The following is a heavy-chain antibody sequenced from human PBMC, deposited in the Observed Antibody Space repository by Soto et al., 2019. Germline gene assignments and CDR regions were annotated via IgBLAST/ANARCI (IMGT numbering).Heavy chain of an antibody. D-gene: IGHD3-10*01. J-gene: IGHJ6*02. CDR2: IYYSGSA. Sequence: LSLTCTVSGDSVTSASDYLSWIRQPPGKGLEWIGYIYYSGSADYNPSLGSRVTISIDTSKNQFSLKLTSVTAADTAVYYCARGVGFGYYYYHMDLWGQGTTVTVSS. CDR1: GDSVTSASDY. V-gene: IGHV4-61*01. CDR3: ARGVGFGYYYYHMDL.